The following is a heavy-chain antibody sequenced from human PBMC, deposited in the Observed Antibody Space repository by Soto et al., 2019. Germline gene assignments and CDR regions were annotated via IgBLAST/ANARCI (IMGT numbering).Heavy chain of an antibody. CDR2: INAGNGNT. Sequence: GASVKVSCKASGYTFTSYAMHWVRQAPGQRLEWMGWINAGNGNTKYSQKFQGRVTITRDTSASTAYMELSSLRSEDTAVYYCARDKGPGTYYDFWSGYNLDYWAQRTLVTVSS. CDR3: ARDKGPGTYYDFWSGYNLDY. CDR1: GYTFTSYA. V-gene: IGHV1-3*01. J-gene: IGHJ4*02. D-gene: IGHD3-3*01.